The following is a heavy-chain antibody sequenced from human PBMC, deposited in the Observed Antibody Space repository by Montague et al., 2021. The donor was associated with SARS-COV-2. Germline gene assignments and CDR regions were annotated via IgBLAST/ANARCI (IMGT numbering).Heavy chain of an antibody. CDR2: IYYTGTT. V-gene: IGHV4-59*08. CDR3: ARSANLDRGASYSFDF. Sequence: ETLSLTCTVSGGSIGNYYWNWIRQTPGTGLEWIGYIYYTGTTNYNPSLRGRVTISLNKANNQFSLRVKSVTAADTALYYCARSANLDRGASYSFDFWGQGTLVAVPS. CDR1: GGSIGNYY. J-gene: IGHJ4*02. D-gene: IGHD3-10*01.